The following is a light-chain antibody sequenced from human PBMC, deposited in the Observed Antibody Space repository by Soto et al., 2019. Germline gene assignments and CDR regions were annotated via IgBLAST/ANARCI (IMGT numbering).Light chain of an antibody. CDR1: QGISSY. CDR3: QQLNS. CDR2: AAS. Sequence: DIQLTQSPSFLSASVGERVTITCRASQGISSYLAWYQQKPGKAPKLLIYAASTLQSGVPSRFSGSGSGTDFTLTISSLQPEDFATYYCQQLNSFGGGTKVQIK. J-gene: IGKJ4*01. V-gene: IGKV1-9*01.